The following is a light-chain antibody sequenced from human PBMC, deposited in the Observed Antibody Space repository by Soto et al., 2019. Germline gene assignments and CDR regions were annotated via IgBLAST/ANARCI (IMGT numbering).Light chain of an antibody. CDR3: ATWDDNLNGYV. Sequence: QSALTQPPSASGTPGQRVTISCFGSSSNIGTNTVNWYQQLPGTAPKLLIYINSQRPSGVPDRSSGSNFGTSASLAISGLQSEDEADYYCATWDDNLNGYVFGTGTKV. CDR1: SSNIGTNT. J-gene: IGLJ1*01. V-gene: IGLV1-44*01. CDR2: INS.